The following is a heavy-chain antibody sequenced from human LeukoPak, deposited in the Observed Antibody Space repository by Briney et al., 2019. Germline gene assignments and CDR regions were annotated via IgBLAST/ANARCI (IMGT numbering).Heavy chain of an antibody. V-gene: IGHV3-74*01. D-gene: IGHD6-19*01. Sequence: SGGSLRLSCAASGSTFSTYWMHWVRQAPGKGLVWVSRINSDGSRTTYADSVKGRFTISRDNAKNTLYLQMNSLRTEDTAVYYCARPETQYSSGLDGFDIWGQGTMVTVSS. J-gene: IGHJ3*02. CDR2: INSDGSRT. CDR3: ARPETQYSSGLDGFDI. CDR1: GSTFSTYW.